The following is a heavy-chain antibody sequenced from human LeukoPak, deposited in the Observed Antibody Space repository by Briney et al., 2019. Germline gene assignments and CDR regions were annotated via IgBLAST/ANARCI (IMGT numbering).Heavy chain of an antibody. J-gene: IGHJ4*02. CDR3: ARFETVTAKPFEF. CDR2: ISGGGDHT. V-gene: IGHV3-21*01. CDR1: GFTFSDHS. Sequence: GGSLRLSCAASGFTFSDHSMNWVRQAPGMGLEWVSSISGGGDHTLYADSVKGRFTISRDNAKNSLYLQMNSLRAEDTAVYYCARFETVTAKPFEFWGQGALVTVSS. D-gene: IGHD2-21*02.